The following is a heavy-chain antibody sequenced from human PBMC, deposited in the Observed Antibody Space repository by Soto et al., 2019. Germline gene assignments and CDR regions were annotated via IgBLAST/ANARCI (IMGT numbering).Heavy chain of an antibody. Sequence: EVQLVESGGGLVKPGGSLRLSCAASGFTFSSYSMNWVRQAPGKGLEWVSSISSSSSYIYYADPVKGRVTISRDNAKNSLYLQMNSLRAEDTAGYYCAGAGAYCRGGSCYRFDDWGQGTLVTVSA. J-gene: IGHJ4*02. CDR3: AGAGAYCRGGSCYRFDD. CDR1: GFTFSSYS. V-gene: IGHV3-21*01. CDR2: ISSSSSYI. D-gene: IGHD2-15*01.